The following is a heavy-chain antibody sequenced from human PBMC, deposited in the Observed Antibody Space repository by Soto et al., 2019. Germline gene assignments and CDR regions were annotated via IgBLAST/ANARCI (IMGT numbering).Heavy chain of an antibody. CDR2: INHSGST. Sequence: SETLSLTCAFYGLSFSGYYWSLLRPPPGKGLEWIGEINHSGSTNYNPSLKSRVTISVDTSKNQFSLKLSSVTAADTAVYYCARGPRITIFGVVTLPYYYYGMDVWGQGTTVTVS. D-gene: IGHD3-3*01. J-gene: IGHJ6*02. CDR3: ARGPRITIFGVVTLPYYYYGMDV. CDR1: GLSFSGYY. V-gene: IGHV4-34*01.